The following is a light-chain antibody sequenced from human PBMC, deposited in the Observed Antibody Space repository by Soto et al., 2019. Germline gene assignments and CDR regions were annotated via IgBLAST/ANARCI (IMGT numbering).Light chain of an antibody. V-gene: IGKV2-30*01. CDR2: QVS. CDR3: MQGTHWPKT. Sequence: DVVMTQSPLSLTVTVGQPASISCRSSQSLGYSDGNTYLSWFQQGPGQSPRRLIYQVSKRDSGVPDRFSGSGSGTDFTRKISRVEDDDVVIYYCMQGTHWPKTFGQGTKVEIK. J-gene: IGKJ1*01. CDR1: QSLGYSDGNTY.